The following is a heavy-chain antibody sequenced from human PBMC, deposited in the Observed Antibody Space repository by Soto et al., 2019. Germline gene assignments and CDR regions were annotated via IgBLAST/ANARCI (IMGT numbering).Heavy chain of an antibody. Sequence: VASVKVSCKASGYTFTGYYMHWVRQAPGQGLEWMGWINPNSGGTNYAQKFQGRVTMTRDTSISTAYMELSRLRSDDTAVYYCARGRYSYGSNWFDPWGQGTLVTVSS. V-gene: IGHV1-2*02. D-gene: IGHD5-18*01. J-gene: IGHJ5*02. CDR2: INPNSGGT. CDR1: GYTFTGYY. CDR3: ARGRYSYGSNWFDP.